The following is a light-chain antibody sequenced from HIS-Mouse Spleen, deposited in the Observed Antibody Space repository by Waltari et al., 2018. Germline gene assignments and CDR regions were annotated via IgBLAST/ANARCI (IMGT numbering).Light chain of an antibody. CDR3: SSYTSSSTPYV. CDR1: SSHVGGSNV. CDR2: DVS. J-gene: IGLJ1*01. V-gene: IGLV2-14*03. Sequence: QSALTQPASVSGSPGQSITISCTGTSSHVGGSNVFPWYQQPPGKAPKLMIYDVSNRPSGVSNRFSGSKSGNTASLTISGLQAEDEADYYCSSYTSSSTPYVFGTGTKVTVL.